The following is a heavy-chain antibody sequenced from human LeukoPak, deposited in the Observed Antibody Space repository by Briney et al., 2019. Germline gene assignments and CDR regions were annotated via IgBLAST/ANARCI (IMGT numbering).Heavy chain of an antibody. CDR3: ARAAAAAGPNYYFDY. CDR2: IIPIFGTA. D-gene: IGHD6-13*01. Sequence: SVKVSCKASGGTFSSYAISWVRQAPGQGLEWMGRIIPIFGTANYAQKFQGRVTITTDESTSTAYMELSSLRSEDTAVYYRARAAAAAGPNYYFDYWGQGTLVTVSS. CDR1: GGTFSSYA. J-gene: IGHJ4*02. V-gene: IGHV1-69*05.